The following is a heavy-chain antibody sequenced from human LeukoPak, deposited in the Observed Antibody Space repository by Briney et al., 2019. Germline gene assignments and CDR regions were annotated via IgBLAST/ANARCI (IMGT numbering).Heavy chain of an antibody. V-gene: IGHV1-69*05. D-gene: IGHD3-22*01. CDR3: ASSPGSGYSPLLDY. Sequence: ASVKVSCKASGGTFSSYAISWVRQAPGQGLEWMGRIIPIFGTANYAQKFQGRVTITTDESTSTAYMELSSLRSEDTAVYYCASSPGSGYSPLLDYWGQGTLVTVSS. J-gene: IGHJ4*02. CDR1: GGTFSSYA. CDR2: IIPIFGTA.